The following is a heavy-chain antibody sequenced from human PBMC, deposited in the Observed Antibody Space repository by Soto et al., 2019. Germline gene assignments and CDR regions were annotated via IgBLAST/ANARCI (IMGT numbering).Heavy chain of an antibody. CDR2: ISPYTGNT. J-gene: IGHJ4*02. Sequence: SVKVSCKASGYTFTSHGISWVRQAPGQGLEWMGWISPYTGNTNYAQNLQGRVTMTTDTSTNTAYMELRSLKSDDPAVYYCARDRTAAGNVDYWGQGTLVTVSS. D-gene: IGHD6-13*01. CDR1: GYTFTSHG. CDR3: ARDRTAAGNVDY. V-gene: IGHV1-18*04.